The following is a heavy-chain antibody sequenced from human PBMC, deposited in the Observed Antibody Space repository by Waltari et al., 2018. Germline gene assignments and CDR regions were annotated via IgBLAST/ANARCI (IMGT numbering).Heavy chain of an antibody. CDR2: IRKDGTIT. CDR1: GFTFSDYW. V-gene: IGHV3-74*01. D-gene: IGHD3-9*01. CDR3: ARELAWAGYYGLDY. J-gene: IGHJ4*02. Sequence: EVQLVESGGGLVQPGGSLRLSCAASGFTFSDYWMHGVRQVPGKGLVWVYRIRKDGTITGYADSGGGRFAISRDNAKNTVYLHMNSLRAEDTALYFCARELAWAGYYGLDYWGQGTLVTVSS.